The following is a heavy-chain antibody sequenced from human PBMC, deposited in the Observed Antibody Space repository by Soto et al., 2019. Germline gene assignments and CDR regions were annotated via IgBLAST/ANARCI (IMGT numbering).Heavy chain of an antibody. CDR1: GYTFTSYD. J-gene: IGHJ5*02. V-gene: IGHV1-8*01. CDR2: MNPNSGNT. D-gene: IGHD3-16*01. CDR3: ARSLPWGSHERWLDP. Sequence: QVQLVQAGAEVKKPGASVKDSCKASGYTFTSYDINWVRQATGQGLEWMGWMNPNSGNTGYAPKFQGRVTMTRNTSIRTAFMELSGLRSEDTAVYYCARSLPWGSHERWLDPWGQGTLVTVSP.